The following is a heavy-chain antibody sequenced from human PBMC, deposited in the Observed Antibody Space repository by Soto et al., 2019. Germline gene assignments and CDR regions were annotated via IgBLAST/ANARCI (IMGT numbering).Heavy chain of an antibody. J-gene: IGHJ5*02. D-gene: IGHD2-2*01. CDR2: FDPEDGET. CDR3: ATCRPPVGYCSSTSCHLGLNWFDP. Sequence: ASVKVSCKVSGYTLTELSMHWVRQAPGKGLEWMGGFDPEDGETIYAQKFQGRVTMTEDTSTDTAYMELSSLRSEDTAVYYCATCRPPVGYCSSTSCHLGLNWFDPWGQGTLVTVSS. CDR1: GYTLTELS. V-gene: IGHV1-24*01.